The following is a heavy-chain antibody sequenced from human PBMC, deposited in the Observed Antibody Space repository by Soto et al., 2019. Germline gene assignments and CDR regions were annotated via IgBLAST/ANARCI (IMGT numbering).Heavy chain of an antibody. CDR1: GFTFNSYT. CDR3: ARFEYSSSSVDY. J-gene: IGHJ4*02. V-gene: IGHV3-21*01. D-gene: IGHD6-6*01. Sequence: GGSLRLSCAASGFTFNSYTMNWVRQAPGKGLEWVSSITSSSSSMYYADSVKGRFTISRDNAKKSLYLQLNSLRAEDTAVYYCARFEYSSSSVDYWGQGTLVTVSS. CDR2: ITSSSSSM.